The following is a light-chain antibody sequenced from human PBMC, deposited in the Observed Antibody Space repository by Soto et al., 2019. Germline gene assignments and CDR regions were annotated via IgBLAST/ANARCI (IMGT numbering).Light chain of an antibody. CDR2: GAS. CDR1: QSVSSSY. CDR3: QHFGGTTFT. V-gene: IGKV3-20*01. Sequence: PGEVATLSCMASQSVSSSYIAWYQQRPGQTPSLLIYGASTRATGIPDRFSGSGSGTHFTLTISRLEPGDFAVYYCQHFGGTTFTFGQGTRLEIK. J-gene: IGKJ5*01.